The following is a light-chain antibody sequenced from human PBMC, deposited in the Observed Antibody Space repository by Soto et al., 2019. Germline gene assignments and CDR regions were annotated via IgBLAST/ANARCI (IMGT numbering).Light chain of an antibody. Sequence: QSVLTQPPSASGTPGQRVTISCSGSSSNIGSNTVNWYQQLPGTAPKLLIYSNNQRPSGVPDRFSGSKFGTSASLAISGLQSEDEADYYCAVWDDSLNGPVFGGGTKVTVL. J-gene: IGLJ2*01. V-gene: IGLV1-44*01. CDR1: SSNIGSNT. CDR2: SNN. CDR3: AVWDDSLNGPV.